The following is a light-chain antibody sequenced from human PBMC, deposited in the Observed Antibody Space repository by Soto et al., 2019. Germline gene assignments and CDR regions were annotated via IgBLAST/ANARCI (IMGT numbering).Light chain of an antibody. J-gene: IGLJ2*01. V-gene: IGLV2-14*03. Sequence: QSVLTQPASVSGSPGQSITISCTGSSSDVGNHNSVSWYQHHPGKAPKLVIYNVSNRPSGVSNRFSGSKSGNTASLTISGLQAEDEADYYCSSYTTTTTLVVFGGGTKVTVL. CDR3: SSYTTTTTLVV. CDR2: NVS. CDR1: SSDVGNHNS.